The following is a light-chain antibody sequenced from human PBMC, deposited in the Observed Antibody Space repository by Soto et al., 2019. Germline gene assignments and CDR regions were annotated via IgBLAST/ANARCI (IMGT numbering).Light chain of an antibody. Sequence: QPVVTQSSSASASLGSAVKLTCTLSSGHSSHIIAWHQQQPGKAPRYLMKVEDSGSYNKGSGVPDRFSGSSSGADRHLTIPNLQSEDEADYYCEMWDSNSWVFGGGTKLTVL. CDR1: SGHSSHI. CDR3: EMWDSNSWV. V-gene: IGLV4-60*03. J-gene: IGLJ3*02. CDR2: VEDSGSY.